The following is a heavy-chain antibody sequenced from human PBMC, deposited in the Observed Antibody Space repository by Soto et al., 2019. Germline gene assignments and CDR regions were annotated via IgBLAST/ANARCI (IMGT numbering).Heavy chain of an antibody. V-gene: IGHV1-18*01. D-gene: IGHD2-2*01. Sequence: SVKVSCKASGYTFTSYGSSWVRQAPGQGREWMGWISADNGNTKYAQKLQGRVTMTTDTSTSTAYMELRSLTYEETDVYYCARDGSTRSYYFDSWGQGNLVTVS. CDR3: ARDGSTRSYYFDS. J-gene: IGHJ4*02. CDR2: ISADNGNT. CDR1: GYTFTSYG.